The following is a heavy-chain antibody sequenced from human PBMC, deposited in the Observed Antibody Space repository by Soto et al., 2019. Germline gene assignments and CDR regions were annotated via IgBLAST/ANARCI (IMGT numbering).Heavy chain of an antibody. CDR2: ISSSGSTI. J-gene: IGHJ6*04. D-gene: IGHD2-15*01. CDR3: ARLTIRGYCSGGSCKRGMDV. V-gene: IGHV3-11*01. CDR1: GFTFSDYY. Sequence: GGSLRLSCAASGFTFSDYYMSWIRQAPGKGLEWVSYISSSGSTIYYADSVKGRFTISRDNAKNSLYLQMNSLRAEDTAVYYCARLTIRGYCSGGSCKRGMDVWGKGTTVTVSS.